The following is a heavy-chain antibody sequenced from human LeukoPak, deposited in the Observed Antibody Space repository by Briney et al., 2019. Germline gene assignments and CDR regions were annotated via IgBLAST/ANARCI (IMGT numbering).Heavy chain of an antibody. Sequence: GASVKVSCKASGYTFTSYGISWVRQAPGQGLKWMGWISAYNGNTNYAQKLQGRVTMTTDTSTSTAYMELRSLRSDDTAVYYCARDESGSSLYYFDYWGQGTLVTVSS. V-gene: IGHV1-18*01. CDR3: ARDESGSSLYYFDY. CDR2: ISAYNGNT. J-gene: IGHJ4*02. D-gene: IGHD1-26*01. CDR1: GYTFTSYG.